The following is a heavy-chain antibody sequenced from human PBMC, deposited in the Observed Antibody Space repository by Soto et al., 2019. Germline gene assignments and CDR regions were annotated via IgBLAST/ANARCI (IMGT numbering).Heavy chain of an antibody. CDR3: ARGQFHHVSNYYYALDV. CDR1: GGTFSSYA. Sequence: QVQLVQSGAEVKKPGSSVKVSCKASGGTFSSYAISWVRQAPGQGLEWMGGFIPMFNRPHSARKFQGRVTSTADEYTSTAYMDLSSLRSEDTAVYYCARGQFHHVSNYYYALDVWGQGTTVTVSS. V-gene: IGHV1-69*01. CDR2: FIPMFNRP. J-gene: IGHJ6*02.